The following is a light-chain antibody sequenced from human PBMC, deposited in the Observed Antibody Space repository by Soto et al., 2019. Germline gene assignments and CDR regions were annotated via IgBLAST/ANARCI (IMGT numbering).Light chain of an antibody. Sequence: EILMTQSPATLSVSPGERATLSCRASQTVSSNLAWYQQKPGQAPRLLIYGASTRATGIPARFSGSGSGTEFTLTISSLQSADFAVYFCQQYNTWPPITFGQGTRLEIK. CDR2: GAS. J-gene: IGKJ5*01. CDR1: QTVSSN. CDR3: QQYNTWPPIT. V-gene: IGKV3-15*01.